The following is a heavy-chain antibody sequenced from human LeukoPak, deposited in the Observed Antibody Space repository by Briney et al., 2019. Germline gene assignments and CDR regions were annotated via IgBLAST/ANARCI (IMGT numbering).Heavy chain of an antibody. Sequence: SETLSLTCTVSGGSISSYYWSWIRQPPGTGLEWIGYIDYSGSTIHNPSLKSRVTISVNTSKNQFSLQLTSVTAADTAVYYCARSGGLYTSTWYFHRWGQGTLVTVSS. D-gene: IGHD6-13*01. CDR3: ARSGGLYTSTWYFHR. CDR1: GGSISSYY. CDR2: IDYSGST. J-gene: IGHJ1*01. V-gene: IGHV4-59*01.